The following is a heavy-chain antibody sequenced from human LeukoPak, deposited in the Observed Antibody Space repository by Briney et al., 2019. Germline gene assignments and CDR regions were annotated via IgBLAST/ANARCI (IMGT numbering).Heavy chain of an antibody. V-gene: IGHV3-23*01. CDR2: ISGSGGST. CDR1: GFTFSSYA. Sequence: GGSLRLSCAASGFTFSSYAMSWVRQAPGKGLEWVSAISGSGGSTYYAESVKGRFIISRDNSKNTLFLQMDSLRAEDTALYYCAKVGVEFHYYYYMDVWGRGTTVTVSS. CDR3: AKVGVEFHYYYYMDV. J-gene: IGHJ6*03. D-gene: IGHD3-3*01.